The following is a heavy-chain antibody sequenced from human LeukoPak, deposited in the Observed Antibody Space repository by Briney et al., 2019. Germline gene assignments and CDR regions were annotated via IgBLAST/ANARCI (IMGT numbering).Heavy chain of an antibody. V-gene: IGHV3-20*04. D-gene: IGHD6-13*01. CDR2: IIWNGGST. Sequence: GSLRLSCAASACSFDNYGTSWWLHAPGGGVEGVAGIIWNGGSTGYADSVKGRFSISRDNAKNSLYLQMNRLRPDDTALYYCASMGSWYRGAFDYWGQGTLVTVSS. CDR1: ACSFDNYG. J-gene: IGHJ4*02. CDR3: ASMGSWYRGAFDY.